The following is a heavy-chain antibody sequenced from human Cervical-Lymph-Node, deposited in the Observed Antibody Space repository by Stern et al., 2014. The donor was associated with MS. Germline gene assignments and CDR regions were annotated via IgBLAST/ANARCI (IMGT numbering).Heavy chain of an antibody. V-gene: IGHV1-2*02. J-gene: IGHJ5*02. Sequence: QVQLLESGAEVEKPGASVKVSCKASGYIFTDYYLHWVRQAPGQGLEWMGRINPKSGGTSYAQSFQGRVTLTRDTSITTAYMDLSRLTSDDTAVYYCTRALRIADRPSPGGLWFDPWGQGTLVIVSS. CDR2: INPKSGGT. D-gene: IGHD6-6*01. CDR3: TRALRIADRPSPGGLWFDP. CDR1: GYIFTDYY.